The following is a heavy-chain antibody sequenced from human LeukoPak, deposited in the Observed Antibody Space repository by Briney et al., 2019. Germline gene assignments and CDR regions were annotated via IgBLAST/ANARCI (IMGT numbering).Heavy chain of an antibody. Sequence: PSETLSLTCTVSGGSISGYYWSWLRQRPGKGLEWIAYVSHSGSTNYNPSLMSRVTMSKDTSKNQFSLKLSSVTAADTAVYYCARGAGWYDYWGQGTLVAVSS. CDR2: VSHSGST. CDR1: GGSISGYY. V-gene: IGHV4-59*01. D-gene: IGHD6-19*01. J-gene: IGHJ4*02. CDR3: ARGAGWYDY.